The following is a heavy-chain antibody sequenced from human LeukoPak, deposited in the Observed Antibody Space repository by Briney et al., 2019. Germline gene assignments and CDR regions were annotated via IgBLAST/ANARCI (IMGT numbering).Heavy chain of an antibody. CDR2: ISSSSSTI. J-gene: IGHJ1*01. Sequence: RGGSLRLSCAASGFTFSSYSMNWVRQAPGKGLEWVSYISSSSSTIYYADSVKGRFTISRDNAKNSLYLQMNSLRAEDTAVYYCAITVDCRATTDCYSYFHHWGQGTLVTVAS. CDR3: AITVDCRATTDCYSYFHH. CDR1: GFTFSSYS. D-gene: IGHD2-21*02. V-gene: IGHV3-48*04.